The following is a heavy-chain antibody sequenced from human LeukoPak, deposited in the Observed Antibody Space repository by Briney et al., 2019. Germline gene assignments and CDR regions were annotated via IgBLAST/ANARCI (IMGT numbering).Heavy chain of an antibody. Sequence: PSETLSLTCTVSGGSISSSSYYWGWIRQPPGKGLEWIGSIYYSGSTYYNPSLKSRVTISVDTSKNQFSLKLSSVTAADTAVYYCARDGGPSAYCGGDCYSPAFDYWGQGTLVTVSS. CDR1: GGSISSSSYY. J-gene: IGHJ4*02. V-gene: IGHV4-39*07. CDR3: ARDGGPSAYCGGDCYSPAFDY. CDR2: IYYSGST. D-gene: IGHD2-21*02.